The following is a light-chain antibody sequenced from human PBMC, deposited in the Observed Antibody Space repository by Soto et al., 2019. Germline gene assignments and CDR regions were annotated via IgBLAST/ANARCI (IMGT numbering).Light chain of an antibody. CDR2: GGS. CDR1: HSVGSN. CDR3: QYYKDCPPLT. J-gene: IGKJ4*01. Sequence: EIVMTQSPATLSVSPGERATLSCRASHSVGSNLAWYQQKPGHAPRLLIYGGSTRATGIAVRFSGSGSGTEFTLTISSLHSEDFAVFYCQYYKDCPPLTCGGATKVEVK. V-gene: IGKV3D-15*01.